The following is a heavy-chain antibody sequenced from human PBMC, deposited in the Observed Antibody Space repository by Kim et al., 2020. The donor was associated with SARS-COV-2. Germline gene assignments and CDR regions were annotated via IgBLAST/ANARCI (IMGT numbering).Heavy chain of an antibody. CDR3: AMYRVSGWYTFDY. Sequence: YAQGFTGRFVFSLDTSVSTAYLQISSLKAEDTAVYYCAMYRVSGWYTFDYWGQGTLVTVSS. V-gene: IGHV7-4-1*02. J-gene: IGHJ4*02. D-gene: IGHD6-19*01.